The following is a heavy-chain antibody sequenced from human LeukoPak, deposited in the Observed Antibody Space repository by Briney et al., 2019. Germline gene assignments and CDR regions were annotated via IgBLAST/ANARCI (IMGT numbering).Heavy chain of an antibody. D-gene: IGHD3-10*01. CDR3: ARRSGRMVRGGGLDY. CDR2: IYYSGST. CDR1: GGSISSSSYY. J-gene: IGHJ4*02. Sequence: SETLSLTCTVSGGSISSSSYYWGWIRQPPAKGLEWIGSIYYSGSTYYNPSLKSRVTISVDTSKNQFSLKLSSVTAADTAVYYCARRSGRMVRGGGLDYWGQGTLVTVSS. V-gene: IGHV4-39*01.